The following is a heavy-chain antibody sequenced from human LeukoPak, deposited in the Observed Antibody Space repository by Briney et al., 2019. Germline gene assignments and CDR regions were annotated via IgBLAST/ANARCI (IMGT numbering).Heavy chain of an antibody. CDR2: IYYSGST. CDR1: GGPISSYY. V-gene: IGHV4-59*01. J-gene: IGHJ3*02. CDR3: ASSRNDILTGYNPYAFDI. Sequence: KSSETLSLTRTVSGGPISSYYWSWIRQPPGKGLEWIGYIYYSGSTNYNPSLKSRVTISVDTSKNQFSLKLSSVTAADTAVYYCASSRNDILTGYNPYAFDIWGQGTMVTVSS. D-gene: IGHD3-9*01.